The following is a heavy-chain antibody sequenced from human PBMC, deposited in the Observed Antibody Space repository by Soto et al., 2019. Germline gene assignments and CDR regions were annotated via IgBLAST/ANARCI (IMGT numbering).Heavy chain of an antibody. J-gene: IGHJ6*02. Sequence: QITLKESGPTLVKPTQTLTLTCTFSGFSLSTSGVGVGWIRQPPGKALEWLALIYWDDGKRYSPSLKSRLTTTKDTSKNQAVLTMTNMDPVDTATYYCAHATHPYCYYGMDVWGQGTTVTVSS. CDR2: IYWDDGK. D-gene: IGHD1-26*01. CDR1: GFSLSTSGVG. CDR3: AHATHPYCYYGMDV. V-gene: IGHV2-5*02.